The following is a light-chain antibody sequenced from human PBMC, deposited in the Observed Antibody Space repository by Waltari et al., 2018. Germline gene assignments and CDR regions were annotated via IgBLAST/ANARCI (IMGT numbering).Light chain of an antibody. V-gene: IGKV3-11*01. Sequence: DTVLTQSPATMSLSTGERATLSCRASQNVNNYLAWYQQKPGQGPRLLIYDASTTATDIPTRFGGSGSGTDFTLTISSLEPEDFAVYYCQQRSNWPLTFGQGTRLDIK. CDR1: QNVNNY. CDR2: DAS. CDR3: QQRSNWPLT. J-gene: IGKJ5*01.